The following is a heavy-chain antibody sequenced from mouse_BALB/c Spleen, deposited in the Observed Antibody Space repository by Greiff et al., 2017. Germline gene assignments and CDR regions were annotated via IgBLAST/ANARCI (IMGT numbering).Heavy chain of an antibody. V-gene: IGHV5-9-3*01. J-gene: IGHJ2*01. CDR2: ISSGGSYT. Sequence: EVQGVESGGGLVKPGGSLKLSCAASGFTFSSYAMSWVRQTPEKRLEWVATISSGGSYTYYPDSVKGRFTISRDNAKNTLYLQMSSLRSEDTAMYYCASLLDYFDYWGQGTTLTVSS. D-gene: IGHD2-1*01. CDR1: GFTFSSYA. CDR3: ASLLDYFDY.